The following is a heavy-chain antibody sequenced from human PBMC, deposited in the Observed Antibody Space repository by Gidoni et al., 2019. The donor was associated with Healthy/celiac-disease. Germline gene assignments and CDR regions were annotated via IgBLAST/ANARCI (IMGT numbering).Heavy chain of an antibody. J-gene: IGHJ6*02. CDR1: GFTFDDYA. D-gene: IGHD6-13*01. CDR2: ISWNSGSI. CDR3: AKDKVAATGGYYYGMDV. Sequence: EVQLVESGGGLVQPGRSLRLSCAASGFTFDDYAMHWVRQAPGKGLEWVSGISWNSGSIGYADSVKGRFTISRDNAKNSLYLQMNSLRAEDTALYYCAKDKVAATGGYYYGMDVWGQGTTVTVSS. V-gene: IGHV3-9*01.